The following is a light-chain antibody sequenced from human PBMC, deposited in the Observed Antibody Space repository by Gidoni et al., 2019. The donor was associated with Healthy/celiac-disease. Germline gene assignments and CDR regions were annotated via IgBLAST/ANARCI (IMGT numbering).Light chain of an antibody. J-gene: IGLJ2*01. CDR1: RLEDLY. Sequence: SYDLTQSPSVSVSPGQTATTTCTGERLEDLYVFWYVQQPGQSPLLVVYKDKNRPSGAPDRFSGSNSANTATLTISGIQPVDEGDYYCQTLDSRSETVVFGGGTKLTVL. CDR3: QTLDSRSETVV. CDR2: KDK. V-gene: IGLV3-1*01.